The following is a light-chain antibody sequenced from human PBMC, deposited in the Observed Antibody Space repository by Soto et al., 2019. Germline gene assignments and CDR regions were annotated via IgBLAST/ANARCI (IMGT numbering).Light chain of an antibody. V-gene: IGLV2-14*01. J-gene: IGLJ1*01. CDR3: TSYTSSSTYV. CDR2: EVT. CDR1: SSDIGGYNY. Sequence: QSVLTQPASVSESPGQSITISCAGTSSDIGGYNYVSWYQQHPDKAPKLMIYEVTNRPSGASDRFSGSKSGNTASLTISGLQAEDEADYYCTSYTSSSTYVFGTGTKVTVL.